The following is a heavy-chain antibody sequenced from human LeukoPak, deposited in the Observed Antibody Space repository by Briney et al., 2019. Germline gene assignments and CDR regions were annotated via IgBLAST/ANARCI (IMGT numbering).Heavy chain of an antibody. V-gene: IGHV1-2*02. D-gene: IGHD1-7*01. J-gene: IGHJ5*02. CDR1: GYTFTGYY. CDR3: ARDLTGTTSGWFDP. CDR2: INPNSGGT. Sequence: ASVTVSCKASGYTFTGYYMHWVRQAPGQGPEWMGWINPNSGGTNYAQKFQGRVTMTRDTSISTAYMELSRLRSDDTAVYYCARDLTGTTSGWFDPWGQGTLVTVSS.